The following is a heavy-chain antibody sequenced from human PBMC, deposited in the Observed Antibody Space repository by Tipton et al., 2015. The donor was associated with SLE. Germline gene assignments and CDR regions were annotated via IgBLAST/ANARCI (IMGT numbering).Heavy chain of an antibody. D-gene: IGHD5-12*01. Sequence: SLRLSCAASGFTFSSYAMSWVRQAPGKGLEWVSAISGSGGSTYYADSVKGRFTISRDNSKNTLYLQMNSLRAEDTAVYYCAKSVVAIPSPPDYWGQGTLVTVSS. CDR2: ISGSGGST. CDR3: AKSVVAIPSPPDY. J-gene: IGHJ4*02. CDR1: GFTFSSYA. V-gene: IGHV3-23*01.